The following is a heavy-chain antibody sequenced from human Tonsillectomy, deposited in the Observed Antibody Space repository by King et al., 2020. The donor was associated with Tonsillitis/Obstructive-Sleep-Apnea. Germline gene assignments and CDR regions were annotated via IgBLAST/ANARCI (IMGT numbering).Heavy chain of an antibody. CDR1: GFTFSSYA. J-gene: IGHJ4*02. CDR3: AREDDFWSGYRIDY. V-gene: IGHV3-30*04. D-gene: IGHD3-3*01. CDR2: ISYDGRNK. Sequence: HVQLVESGGGVVQPGRSLRLSCAASGFTFSSYAMHWVRQAPGKGLEWVAVISYDGRNKYYADSVKGRFTISRDNSKNTLYLQMNSLRAEDTAVYYCAREDDFWSGYRIDYWGQGTLVTVSS.